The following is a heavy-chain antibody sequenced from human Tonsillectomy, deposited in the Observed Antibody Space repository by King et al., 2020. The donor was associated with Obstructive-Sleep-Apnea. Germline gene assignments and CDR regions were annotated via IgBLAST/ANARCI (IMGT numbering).Heavy chain of an antibody. CDR1: GFTFSNYA. CDR2: ISYDGSNK. Sequence: VQLVESGGGVVQPGRSLRLSCAASGFTFSNYALHWVRQAPGKGLEWVASISYDGSNKYLADSVKGRFTISRDNSKNTVYLQMNSLRAEDTAVFSCLAYDLVPGGFDYWGQGTLVTVTA. D-gene: IGHD2-8*02. J-gene: IGHJ4*02. CDR3: LAYDLVPGGFDY. V-gene: IGHV3-30*03.